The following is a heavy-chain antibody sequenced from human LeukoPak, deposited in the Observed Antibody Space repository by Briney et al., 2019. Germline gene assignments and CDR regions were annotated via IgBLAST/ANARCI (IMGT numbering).Heavy chain of an antibody. D-gene: IGHD6-19*01. CDR2: IIPIFGTA. J-gene: IGHJ6*03. CDR3: AREAGSGWPYYYYYMDV. V-gene: IGHV1-69*05. Sequence: SVKVSCKASGGTFSSYAISWVRQAPGQGLEWMGGIIPIFGTANYAQKFQGRVTITTDESTSTAYMELSSLRSEDTAVYYCAREAGSGWPYYYYYMDVWGKGTTVTVS. CDR1: GGTFSSYA.